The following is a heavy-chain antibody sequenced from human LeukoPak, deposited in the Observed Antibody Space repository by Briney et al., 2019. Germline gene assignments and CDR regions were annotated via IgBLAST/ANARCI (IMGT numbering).Heavy chain of an antibody. Sequence: GRSLRLSCAASGFTFSGYEMNWVRQAPGKGLEWISYISSSGTTIYYADSVKGRFTISRDNAKNSLYLQMNSLRAEDTAVYYCCGASFDYWGQGTLVTVSS. CDR2: ISSSGTTI. D-gene: IGHD2-21*01. CDR3: CGASFDY. V-gene: IGHV3-48*03. J-gene: IGHJ4*02. CDR1: GFTFSGYE.